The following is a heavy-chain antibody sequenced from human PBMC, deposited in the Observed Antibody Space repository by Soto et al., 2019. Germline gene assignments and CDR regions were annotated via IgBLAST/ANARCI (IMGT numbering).Heavy chain of an antibody. V-gene: IGHV4-39*01. J-gene: IGHJ3*02. CDR2: IYYSGST. CDR3: ARPPSQLHQSYDYIWGSYRELDAFDI. D-gene: IGHD3-16*02. Sequence: QLQLQESGPGLVKPSETLSLTCTVSGGSISSSSYYWGWIRQPPGKGLEWIGSIYYSGSTYYNPSLKSRVTISVDTSKNQFSLKLSSVTAADTAVYYCARPPSQLHQSYDYIWGSYRELDAFDIWGQGTMVTVSS. CDR1: GGSISSSSYY.